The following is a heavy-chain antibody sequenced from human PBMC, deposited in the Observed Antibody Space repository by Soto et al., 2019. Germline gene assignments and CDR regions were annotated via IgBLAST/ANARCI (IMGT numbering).Heavy chain of an antibody. CDR1: GFTFSSYA. D-gene: IGHD3-16*01. J-gene: IGHJ4*02. Sequence: EVPLLESGGGLVQPGGSLRLSCAASGFTFSSYAVSWVRQAPGKGLEWVSAISGSGGSTYYADSVKGRFTVSRDNSKNTLYLQMNSLRAEDTAVYYCAGGFGSFDYWGQGTLVTVSS. V-gene: IGHV3-23*01. CDR3: AGGFGSFDY. CDR2: ISGSGGST.